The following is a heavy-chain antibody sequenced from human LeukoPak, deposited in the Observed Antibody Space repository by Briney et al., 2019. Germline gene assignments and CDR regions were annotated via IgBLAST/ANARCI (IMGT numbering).Heavy chain of an antibody. CDR3: ARVASDSYDSSGYQPYFDY. V-gene: IGHV4-30-4*01. Sequence: SQTLSLTCTVSGGSISSGDYYWSWIRQPPGKGLEWMGYIYYSGSTYYNPSLKSRVTISVDTSKNQFSLKLSSVTAADAAVYYCARVASDSYDSSGYQPYFDYWGQGTLVTVSS. J-gene: IGHJ4*02. CDR1: GGSISSGDYY. CDR2: IYYSGST. D-gene: IGHD3-22*01.